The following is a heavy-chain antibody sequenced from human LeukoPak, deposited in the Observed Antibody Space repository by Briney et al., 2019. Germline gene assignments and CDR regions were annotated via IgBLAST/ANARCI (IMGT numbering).Heavy chain of an antibody. CDR3: ARGGGWSCFDY. D-gene: IGHD2-15*01. CDR2: IYYSGST. CDR1: GGSISSGGYY. V-gene: IGHV4-31*03. Sequence: SETLSLTCTVSGGSISSGGYYWSWLRQHPGKGLEWIGYIYYSGSTYYNPSLKSRVTISVDTSKNQFSLKLSSVTAADTAVYYCARGGGWSCFDYWGQGTLVTVSS. J-gene: IGHJ4*02.